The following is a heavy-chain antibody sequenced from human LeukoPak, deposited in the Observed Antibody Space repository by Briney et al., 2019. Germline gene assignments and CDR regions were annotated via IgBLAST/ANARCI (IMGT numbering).Heavy chain of an antibody. D-gene: IGHD1-26*01. V-gene: IGHV4-61*02. CDR1: GGSISSGSYY. J-gene: IGHJ3*02. CDR3: ARHQWVPAFDI. Sequence: SQTLSLTCTVSGGSISSGSYYWSWIRQPAGKGLEWIGRIYTSGSTNYNPSLKSRVTISVDTSKNQFSLKLSSVTAADTAVYYCARHQWVPAFDIWGQGTMVTVPS. CDR2: IYTSGST.